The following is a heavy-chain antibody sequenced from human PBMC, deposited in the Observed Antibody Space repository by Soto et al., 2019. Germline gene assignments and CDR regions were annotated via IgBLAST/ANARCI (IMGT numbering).Heavy chain of an antibody. CDR2: IYPGDSDT. Sequence: PXESLKISWQCSGNSFTSYWIGLVLQMPGKGLEWMGIIYPGDSDTRYSPSFQGQVTISADKSISTAYLQWSSLKASDTAMYYCARIALDGYNPMGPDYWGQGTLVTVSS. CDR3: ARIALDGYNPMGPDY. D-gene: IGHD5-12*01. J-gene: IGHJ4*02. V-gene: IGHV5-51*01. CDR1: GNSFTSYW.